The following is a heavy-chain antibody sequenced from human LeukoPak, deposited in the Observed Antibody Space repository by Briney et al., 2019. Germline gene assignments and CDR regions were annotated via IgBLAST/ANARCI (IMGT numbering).Heavy chain of an antibody. J-gene: IGHJ4*02. CDR3: ARAYCSGGNCHFDN. D-gene: IGHD2-15*01. V-gene: IGHV1-18*01. Sequence: ASVKVSCKTSGYTFTDYGLSWVRQAPGQGLEWMGWISGYNGNTNSAQRLQGRVTMTTDTSTSTGYMELRSLRSDDTAMYYCARAYCSGGNCHFDNWGQGTLVTVSS. CDR2: ISGYNGNT. CDR1: GYTFTDYG.